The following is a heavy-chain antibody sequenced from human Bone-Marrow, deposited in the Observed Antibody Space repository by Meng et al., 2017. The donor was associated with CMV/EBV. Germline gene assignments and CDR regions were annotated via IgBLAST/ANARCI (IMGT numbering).Heavy chain of an antibody. D-gene: IGHD1-26*01. J-gene: IGHJ6*01. CDR2: IYYSGST. CDR1: GGSISSYY. Sequence: GSLRLSCTVSGGSISSYYWSWIRQPPGKGLEWIGYIYYSGSTNYNPSLKSRVTISVDTSKNQFSLKLSSVTAADTAVYYCARGRNVGELPIYYYYYGMDVWGPGTTVTCSS. CDR3: ARGRNVGELPIYYYYYGMDV. V-gene: IGHV4-59*01.